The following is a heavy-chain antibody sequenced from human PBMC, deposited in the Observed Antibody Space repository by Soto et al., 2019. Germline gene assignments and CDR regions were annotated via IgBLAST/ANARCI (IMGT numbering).Heavy chain of an antibody. V-gene: IGHV1-8*01. CDR2: LNPGSGDT. J-gene: IGHJ5*02. CDR3: ARMASFGTLNWFDP. CDR1: GYTFTNYD. Sequence: QVQLVQSGAEIRKPGASVRVYCKASGYTFTNYDVNWVRQVPGQGLEWMGWLNPGSGDTGYAQKFQGRVTMTRNTSIGTAYMELSSLRSGDTSIYYCARMASFGTLNWFDPWGQGTLVTVSS. D-gene: IGHD3-16*01.